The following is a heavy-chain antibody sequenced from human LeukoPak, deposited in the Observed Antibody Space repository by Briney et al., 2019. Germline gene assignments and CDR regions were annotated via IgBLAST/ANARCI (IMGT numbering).Heavy chain of an antibody. CDR3: ARSAAMVRVNWFDP. Sequence: SETLSLTCTVSGGSISSGGYYWSWIRQHPGKGLEWIGYIYYSGSTYYNPSLKSRVTISVDTSKNQFSLKLSSVTAADTAVYYCARSAAMVRVNWFDPWGQGTLVTVSS. V-gene: IGHV4-31*03. CDR2: IYYSGST. CDR1: GGSISSGGYY. J-gene: IGHJ5*02. D-gene: IGHD5-18*01.